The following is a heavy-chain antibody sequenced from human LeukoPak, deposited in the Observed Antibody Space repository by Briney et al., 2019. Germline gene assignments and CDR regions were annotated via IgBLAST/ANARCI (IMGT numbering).Heavy chain of an antibody. Sequence: PGRSLRLSCEASGFSFSDYGMHWVRQAPGKVLECVALISNDGTNKFYVDPVKGRFTIARDNSKNPLYLQMDSLRTEDTAVYYCARDWARGNSYYVDYWGQGTLVTVSS. CDR2: ISNDGTNK. J-gene: IGHJ4*02. CDR3: ARDWARGNSYYVDY. V-gene: IGHV3-30*03. D-gene: IGHD4-23*01. CDR1: GFSFSDYG.